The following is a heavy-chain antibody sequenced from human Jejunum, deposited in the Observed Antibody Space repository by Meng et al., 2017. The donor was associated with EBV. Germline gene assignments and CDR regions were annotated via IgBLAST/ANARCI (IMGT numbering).Heavy chain of an antibody. CDR2: MHPDGST. CDR3: AKSNDYSLNS. CDR1: GDSTSSSHW. D-gene: IGHD4-11*01. V-gene: IGHV4-4*02. J-gene: IGHJ4*02. Sequence: QVQLQEPGRGLVKPSGTLSLPCAVSGDSTSSSHWWSWVRQPPGKGLEWIGEMHPDGSTNYNPSLKSRVTISVDNSKNQFSLKLTSVTAADTAVYYCAKSNDYSLNSWGQGTLVTVSS.